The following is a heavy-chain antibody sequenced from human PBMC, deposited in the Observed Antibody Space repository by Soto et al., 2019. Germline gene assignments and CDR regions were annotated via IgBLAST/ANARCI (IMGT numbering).Heavy chain of an antibody. J-gene: IGHJ4*02. CDR3: SRGGSSWQPHEDY. CDR1: GFTFTSYG. Sequence: QVQLVQSGAEVKKPGASMKVSCKASGFTFTSYGISWVRQAPGQGLEWMGWVSAYNGNTHYAQKLQGRVTMTTDTSTTTAYMELRSVGSDETAVYSCSRGGSSWQPHEDYWGQGTLVTVSS. V-gene: IGHV1-18*01. CDR2: VSAYNGNT. D-gene: IGHD6-13*01.